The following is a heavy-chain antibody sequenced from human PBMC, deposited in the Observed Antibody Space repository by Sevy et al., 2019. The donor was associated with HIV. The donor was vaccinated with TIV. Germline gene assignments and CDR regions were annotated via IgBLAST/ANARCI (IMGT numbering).Heavy chain of an antibody. V-gene: IGHV3-23*01. CDR3: AKRYCSTFTCYDDDFWNPYYFYGLDV. Sequence: GGSLRLSCAASGFIFSNYPMSWVRHSPGKGLEWVSDISAGGTTTYYADSVEGRFTISRDNSKNTVSLQMNSLGAEDTGIYYCAKRYCSTFTCYDDDFWNPYYFYGLDVWGQGISVTVSS. CDR1: GFIFSNYP. CDR2: ISAGGTTT. D-gene: IGHD2-2*01. J-gene: IGHJ6*02.